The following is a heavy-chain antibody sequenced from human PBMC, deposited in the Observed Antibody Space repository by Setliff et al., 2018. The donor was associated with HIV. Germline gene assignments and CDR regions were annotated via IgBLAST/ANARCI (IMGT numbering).Heavy chain of an antibody. J-gene: IGHJ4*02. CDR1: GFTFSTYA. Sequence: GGSLRLSCAASGFTFSTYAMGWVRQAPGKGLEWVSSISGSGSSTYYIDSVKGRFTISRDNSGNTLYLQMNGLRAEDTALYYCAKAARDYYDSSGYYIGIDYWGRGTLVTVSS. D-gene: IGHD3-22*01. CDR2: ISGSGSST. CDR3: AKAARDYYDSSGYYIGIDY. V-gene: IGHV3-23*01.